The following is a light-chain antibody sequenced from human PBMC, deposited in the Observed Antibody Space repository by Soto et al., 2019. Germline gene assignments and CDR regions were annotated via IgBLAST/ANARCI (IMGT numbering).Light chain of an antibody. CDR2: GAS. V-gene: IGKV3-20*01. J-gene: IGKJ4*02. CDR1: QSVSSSY. CDR3: QQYGSTPIP. Sequence: EILVTQSPRTLSLSPGERATLACRASQSVSSSYLAWDQQKPGQAPRLLIYGASSRSAAIPYRFSGSVSGTDFTLTISRLEPEDFAVYYCQQYGSTPIPFGGGTKVDI.